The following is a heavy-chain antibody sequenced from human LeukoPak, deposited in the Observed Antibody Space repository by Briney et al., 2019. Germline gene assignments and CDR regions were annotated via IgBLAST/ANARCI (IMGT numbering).Heavy chain of an antibody. V-gene: IGHV5-10-1*01. J-gene: IGHJ4*02. D-gene: IGHD6-13*01. CDR3: ARRVGAAADFDY. Sequence: GESLKISCKGSGYRFTNYWITWVRQMPGKGLEWMGRIDPSDSYTKYSPSFQGHVTISSDKSISTAYLQWSSLKASDTAMYYCARRVGAAADFDYWGQGTLVTVSS. CDR1: GYRFTNYW. CDR2: IDPSDSYT.